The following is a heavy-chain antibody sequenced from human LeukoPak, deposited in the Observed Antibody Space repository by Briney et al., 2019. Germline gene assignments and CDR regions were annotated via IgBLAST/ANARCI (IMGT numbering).Heavy chain of an antibody. CDR2: IKQDGSEK. CDR1: GFTLSNYW. J-gene: IGHJ3*02. V-gene: IGHV3-7*01. Sequence: GGSLRLSCAASGFTLSNYWMNWVRQSPGKGLEWVANIKQDGSEKYYVDSVKGRFTISRDNAKNSPYLQMNSLRAEDTAVYYCARGDRAAFDIWGQGTMVTVSS. CDR3: ARGDRAAFDI.